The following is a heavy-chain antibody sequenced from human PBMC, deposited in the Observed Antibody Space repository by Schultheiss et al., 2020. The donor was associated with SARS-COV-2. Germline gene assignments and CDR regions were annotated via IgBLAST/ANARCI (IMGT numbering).Heavy chain of an antibody. CDR2: ISYDGSNK. Sequence: GGSLRLSCAASGFTFSSYGMHWVRQAPGKGLEWVAIISYDGSNKYYADSVKGRFTISRDNSKNTLYLQMNSLRAEDTAVYYCARDLSGVVVSQLDYWGQGTLVTVSS. J-gene: IGHJ4*02. CDR1: GFTFSSYG. V-gene: IGHV3-30*03. CDR3: ARDLSGVVVSQLDY. D-gene: IGHD2-2*01.